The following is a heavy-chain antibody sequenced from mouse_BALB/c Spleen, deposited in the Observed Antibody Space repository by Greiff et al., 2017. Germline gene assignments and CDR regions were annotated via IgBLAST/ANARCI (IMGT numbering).Heavy chain of an antibody. J-gene: IGHJ4*01. V-gene: IGHV5-17*02. CDR3: ARAGTGAMDY. D-gene: IGHD2-14*01. CDR1: GFTFSSFG. Sequence: EVMPVESGGGLVQPGGSRKLSCAASGFTFSSFGMHWVRQAPEKGLEWVAYISSGSSTIYYADTVKGRFTISRDNPKNTLFLQMTSLRSEDTAMYYCARAGTGAMDYWGQGTSVTVSA. CDR2: ISSGSSTI.